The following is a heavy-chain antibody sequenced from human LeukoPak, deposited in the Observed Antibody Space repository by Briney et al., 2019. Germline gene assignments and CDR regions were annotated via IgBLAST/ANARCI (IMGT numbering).Heavy chain of an antibody. V-gene: IGHV1-18*01. CDR1: GYTFTSYG. Sequence: ASVKVSCKASGYTFTSYGISWLLQAPGQGLEWMGWISAYNGNTNYAQKLQGRVTMTTDTSTSTAYMELRSLRSDDTAVYYCARIYFEGITMIVVVPGDYWGQGTLVTVSS. D-gene: IGHD3-22*01. J-gene: IGHJ4*02. CDR2: ISAYNGNT. CDR3: ARIYFEGITMIVVVPGDY.